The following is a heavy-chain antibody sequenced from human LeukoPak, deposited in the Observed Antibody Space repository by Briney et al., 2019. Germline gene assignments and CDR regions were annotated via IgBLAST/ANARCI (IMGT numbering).Heavy chain of an antibody. V-gene: IGHV3-30*14. J-gene: IGHJ4*02. CDR3: ARDPFGGKIFDF. CDR2: ISYDRDNK. D-gene: IGHD3-10*01. Sequence: GGSLRLSCAASGFTVSGYSMHWVRQAPGKGPEWVAVISYDRDNKYYADSVRGRFTISRDTSNNTLYLHLNSLRAEDTAMYYCARDPFGGKIFDFWGQGTLVTVSS. CDR1: GFTVSGYS.